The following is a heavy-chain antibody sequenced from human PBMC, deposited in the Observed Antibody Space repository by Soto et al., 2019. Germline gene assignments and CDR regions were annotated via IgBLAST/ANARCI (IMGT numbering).Heavy chain of an antibody. CDR1: GYTFTDYT. J-gene: IGHJ6*03. CDR2: INAVNGNT. Sequence: QVQLVQSGAEVKKPGASVKVSCKASGYTFTDYTMHWVRQAPGQRLAWMGWINAVNGNTKYSQKFQGRVTITRDTSASTAYMELRSLRSEDTAVYYCARDLGYCSSTSCYDYYYYYMDVWGKGTTVTVSS. D-gene: IGHD2-2*01. CDR3: ARDLGYCSSTSCYDYYYYYMDV. V-gene: IGHV1-3*01.